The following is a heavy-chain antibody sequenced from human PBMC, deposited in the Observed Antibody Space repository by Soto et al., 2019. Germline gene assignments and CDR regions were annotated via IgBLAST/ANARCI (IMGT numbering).Heavy chain of an antibody. Sequence: GGSLRLSCAASGFTFSSYSMNWVRQAPGKGLEWVSYISSSSSTIYYACSVKGRFTISRDNAKNSLYLQMNSLRDEDTAVYYCARDSYYGSGSYYKGPEDYYGMDVWGQGTTVTVSS. CDR3: ARDSYYGSGSYYKGPEDYYGMDV. V-gene: IGHV3-48*02. D-gene: IGHD3-10*01. J-gene: IGHJ6*02. CDR2: ISSSSSTI. CDR1: GFTFSSYS.